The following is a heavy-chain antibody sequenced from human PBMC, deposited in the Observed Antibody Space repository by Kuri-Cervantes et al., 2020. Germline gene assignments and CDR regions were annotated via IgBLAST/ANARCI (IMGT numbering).Heavy chain of an antibody. D-gene: IGHD2-8*02. CDR2: ISGSGGST. CDR1: GFTFSSYA. Sequence: GESLKISCAASGFTFSSYAMSWVRQAPGKGLEWVSAISGSGGSTYYAGSVKGRFTVSRDNSENTLYLQMSSLTVEDTAVYYCARGLLVVYAIDHWGQGTLVTVSS. CDR3: ARGLLVVYAIDH. V-gene: IGHV3-23*01. J-gene: IGHJ4*02.